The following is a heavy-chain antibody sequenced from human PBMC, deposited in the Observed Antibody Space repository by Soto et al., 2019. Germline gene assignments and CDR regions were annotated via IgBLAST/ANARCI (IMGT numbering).Heavy chain of an antibody. J-gene: IGHJ6*02. CDR1: GFTFSSYS. D-gene: IGHD3-10*01. CDR2: ISSSSSTI. Sequence: GGSLRLSCAASGFTFSSYSMNWVRQAPGKGLEWVSYISSSSSTIYYADSVKGRFTISRDNAKNSLYLQMNSLRDEDTAVYHCARDMDYYGSGTQTGYYYYGMDVWGQGTTVTVSS. V-gene: IGHV3-48*02. CDR3: ARDMDYYGSGTQTGYYYYGMDV.